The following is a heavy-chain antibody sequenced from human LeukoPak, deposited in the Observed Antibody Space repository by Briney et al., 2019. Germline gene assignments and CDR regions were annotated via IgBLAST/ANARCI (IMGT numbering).Heavy chain of an antibody. J-gene: IGHJ4*02. D-gene: IGHD2-21*02. CDR1: GFTFSSHW. CDR2: INSDGSSI. CDR3: AKALTQIPRLATGLGY. V-gene: IGHV3-74*01. Sequence: GGSLRLSCAASGFTFSSHWMHWVRQAPGKGLVWVSRINSDGSSISYADSVKGRFTISRDNAKNMLYLQMNSLRAEDTAVYYCAKALTQIPRLATGLGYRGQGTLVTVSS.